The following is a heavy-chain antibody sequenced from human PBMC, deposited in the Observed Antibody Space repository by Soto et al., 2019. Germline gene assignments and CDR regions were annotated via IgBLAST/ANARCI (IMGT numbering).Heavy chain of an antibody. Sequence: ASVKVSCKASGYTSASYGISWVRQAPGRGLEWMGWISAYNGNTNYAQKLQGRVTMTTDTSTSTAYMELRSLRSDDTAVYYCARDRGYCSGGSCYADYWGQGTLVTVSS. V-gene: IGHV1-18*01. CDR1: GYTSASYG. CDR2: ISAYNGNT. J-gene: IGHJ4*02. D-gene: IGHD2-15*01. CDR3: ARDRGYCSGGSCYADY.